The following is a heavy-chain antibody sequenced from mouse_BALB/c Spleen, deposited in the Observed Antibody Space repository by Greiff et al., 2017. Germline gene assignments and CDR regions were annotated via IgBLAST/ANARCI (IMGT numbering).Heavy chain of an antibody. Sequence: EVQVVESGGDLVKPGGSLKLSCAASGFTFSSYGMSWVRQTPDKRLEWVATISSGGSYTYYPDSVKGRFTISRDNAKNTLYLQMSSLKSEDTAMYYCARQGYGNYFDVWGAGTTVTVSS. CDR2: ISSGGSYT. CDR1: GFTFSSYG. V-gene: IGHV5-6*01. CDR3: ARQGYGNYFDV. D-gene: IGHD2-1*01. J-gene: IGHJ1*01.